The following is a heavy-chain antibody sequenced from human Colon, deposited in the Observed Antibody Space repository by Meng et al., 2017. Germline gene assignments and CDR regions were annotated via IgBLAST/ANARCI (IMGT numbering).Heavy chain of an antibody. CDR1: GFTFSSYW. D-gene: IGHD1-26*01. J-gene: IGHJ4*02. CDR2: INSDGSST. CDR3: ARDPPPLVGATDFDY. V-gene: IGHV3-74*01. Sequence: GESLKISCAASGFTFSSYWMHWVRQAPGKGLVWVSRINSDGSSTSYADSVKGRFTISRDNAKNTLYLQMNSLRAEDTAVYYCARDPPPLVGATDFDYWGQGTLVTVS.